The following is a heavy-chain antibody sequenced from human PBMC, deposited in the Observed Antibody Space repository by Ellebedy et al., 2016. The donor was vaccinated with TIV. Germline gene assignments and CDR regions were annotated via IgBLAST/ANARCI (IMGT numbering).Heavy chain of an antibody. J-gene: IGHJ3*02. CDR1: GYSFTSYW. D-gene: IGHD3-10*01. CDR2: IYPGDSGT. CDR3: ARWLSGDAFDI. Sequence: GGSLRLSXKGSGYSFTSYWIGWVRQMPGKGLEWMGIIYPGDSGTRYSPSFQGQVTISADKSISTAYLQWSSLKASDTAMYYCARWLSGDAFDIWGQGTMVTVSS. V-gene: IGHV5-51*01.